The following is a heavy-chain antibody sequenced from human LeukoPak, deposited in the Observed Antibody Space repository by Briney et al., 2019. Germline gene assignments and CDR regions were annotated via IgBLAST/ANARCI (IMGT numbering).Heavy chain of an antibody. J-gene: IGHJ4*02. V-gene: IGHV3-30-3*01. Sequence: PGRSLRLSCAASGFTFSSYAMHWVRQAPGKGLEWVAVISYDGSNKYYADSVKGRFTISRDNSKNTLYLQMNSLRAEDTAVYYCARDRTEWFGGSSIDYWGQGTLVTVSS. D-gene: IGHD3-10*01. CDR1: GFTFSSYA. CDR3: ARDRTEWFGGSSIDY. CDR2: ISYDGSNK.